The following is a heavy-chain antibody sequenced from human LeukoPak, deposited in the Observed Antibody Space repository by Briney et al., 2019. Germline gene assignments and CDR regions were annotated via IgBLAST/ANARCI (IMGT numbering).Heavy chain of an antibody. J-gene: IGHJ3*02. CDR1: GFTFSTYA. CDR3: AKPWGSGIYYETLLDAFDI. CDR2: ISGSGGET. D-gene: IGHD1-26*01. V-gene: IGHV3-23*01. Sequence: GGSLRLSCAASGFTFSTYAMNWVRQAPGKRLESISSISGSGGETYYIDSVRGRFTISRDNSRKTLFLQMNNLRAEDTAVYYCAKPWGSGIYYETLLDAFDIWGQGTMVTVSS.